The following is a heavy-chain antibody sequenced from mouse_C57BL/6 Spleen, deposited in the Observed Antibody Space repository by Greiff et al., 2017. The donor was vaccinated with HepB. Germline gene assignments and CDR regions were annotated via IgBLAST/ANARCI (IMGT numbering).Heavy chain of an antibody. CDR3: ARGGWLPSYAMDY. V-gene: IGHV1-18*01. D-gene: IGHD2-2*01. J-gene: IGHJ4*01. Sequence: EVKLMESGPELVKPGASVKIPCKASGYTFTDYNMDWVKQSHGKSLEWIGDINPNNGGTIYNQKFKGKATLTVDKSSSTAYMELRSLTSEDTAVYYCARGGWLPSYAMDYWGQGTSVTVSS. CDR2: INPNNGGT. CDR1: GYTFTDYN.